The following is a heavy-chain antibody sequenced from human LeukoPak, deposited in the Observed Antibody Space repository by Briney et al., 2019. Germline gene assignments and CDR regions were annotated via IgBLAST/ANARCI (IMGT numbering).Heavy chain of an antibody. J-gene: IGHJ4*02. Sequence: GGSLRLSCAASGFTISSYSMNWVRQAPGKGLEWVSYISSSSSTIYYADSVKGRFTISRDNAKNSLYLQMNSLRAEDTAVYYCARDAYYGSGSYYNVFWDWGQGTLVTVSS. CDR2: ISSSSSTI. D-gene: IGHD3-10*01. CDR1: GFTISSYS. V-gene: IGHV3-48*01. CDR3: ARDAYYGSGSYYNVFWD.